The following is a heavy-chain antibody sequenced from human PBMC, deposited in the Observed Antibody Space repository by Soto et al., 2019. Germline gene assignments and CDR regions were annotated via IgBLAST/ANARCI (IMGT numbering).Heavy chain of an antibody. CDR3: ARSMSDSSSHYWGFDF. V-gene: IGHV4-34*01. CDR2: IDYTGST. J-gene: IGHJ4*02. Sequence: PSETLSLTCAVYGGSFSAYHWSWIRQPPGKGLEWIGEIDYTGSTNYKPSLRGRVNMSADTSRNQFSLRLTSVTAADRAVYYCARSMSDSSSHYWGFDFWGKGTLVTVSS. CDR1: GGSFSAYH. D-gene: IGHD3-22*01.